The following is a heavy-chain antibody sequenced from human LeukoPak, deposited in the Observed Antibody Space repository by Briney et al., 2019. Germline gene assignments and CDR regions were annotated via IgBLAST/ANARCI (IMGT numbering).Heavy chain of an antibody. D-gene: IGHD6-13*01. CDR3: AAGWDFSGDY. CDR2: IIPIFGTA. V-gene: IGHV1-69*05. Sequence: ASVKVSCKASGGTFSSYVISWVRQAPGQGLEWMGGIIPIFGTANYAQKLQGRVTMTTDTSTSTAYMELRSLRSDDTAVYYCAAGWDFSGDYWGQGTLVTVSS. J-gene: IGHJ4*02. CDR1: GGTFSSYV.